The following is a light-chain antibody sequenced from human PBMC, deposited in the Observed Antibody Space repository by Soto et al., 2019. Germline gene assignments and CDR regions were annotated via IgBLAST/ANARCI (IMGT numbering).Light chain of an antibody. J-gene: IGLJ3*02. CDR3: AVWDDSLSGCV. CDR1: SSNIGSNY. V-gene: IGLV1-47*01. Sequence: QSVLTQPPSTSGTPGQRLTISCSGSSSNIGSNYVYWYQQLPGTAPKLLIYRNDQRPSGVPARYSGSKSDTSASLAISGLRSGDEAEYYCAVWDDSLSGCVFGGGTKLTVL. CDR2: RND.